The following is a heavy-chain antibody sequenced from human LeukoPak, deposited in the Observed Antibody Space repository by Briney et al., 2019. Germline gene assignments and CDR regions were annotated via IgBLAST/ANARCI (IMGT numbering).Heavy chain of an antibody. CDR2: IIPIFGTA. Sequence: EASVTVSCKASGGTFSSYAISWVRQAPGQGLEWMGGIIPIFGTANYAQKFQGRVTITADESTSTAYMELSSLRSEDTAVYYCARGFCSSTSCYGGDYYYYGMDVWGQGTTVTVSS. CDR3: ARGFCSSTSCYGGDYYYYGMDV. D-gene: IGHD2-2*01. J-gene: IGHJ6*02. V-gene: IGHV1-69*13. CDR1: GGTFSSYA.